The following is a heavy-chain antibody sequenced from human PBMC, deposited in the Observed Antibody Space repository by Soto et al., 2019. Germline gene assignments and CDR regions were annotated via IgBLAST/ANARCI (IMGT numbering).Heavy chain of an antibody. Sequence: PGGSLRLSCAASGFTFSSYAMHWVRQAPGKGLEWVAVISYDGSNKYYADSVKGRFTISRDNSKNTLYLQMNSLRAEDTAVYYCARFIAVAGAFDIWGQGTMVTVSS. V-gene: IGHV3-30-3*01. CDR3: ARFIAVAGAFDI. CDR1: GFTFSSYA. J-gene: IGHJ3*02. CDR2: ISYDGSNK. D-gene: IGHD6-19*01.